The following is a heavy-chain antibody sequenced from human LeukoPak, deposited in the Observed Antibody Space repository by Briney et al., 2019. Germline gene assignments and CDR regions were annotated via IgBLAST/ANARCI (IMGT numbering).Heavy chain of an antibody. D-gene: IGHD3-16*02. CDR1: GFTFSSYE. CDR2: ISSSGSTI. CDR3: ARDLTYVWGSYRHFDY. Sequence: GGSLRLSCAASGFTFSSYEMNWVRQAPGKGLEWVSYISSSGSTIYYADSVKGRFTISRDNAKNPLYLQMNSLRAEDTAVYYCARDLTYVWGSYRHFDYWGQGTLVTVSS. V-gene: IGHV3-48*03. J-gene: IGHJ4*02.